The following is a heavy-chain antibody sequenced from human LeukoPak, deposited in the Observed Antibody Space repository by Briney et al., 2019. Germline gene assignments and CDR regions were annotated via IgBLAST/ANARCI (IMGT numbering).Heavy chain of an antibody. J-gene: IGHJ4*02. CDR2: INPNSGGT. CDR1: GYTFTGYY. D-gene: IGHD3-3*01. V-gene: IGHV1-2*02. CDR3: ARDAVRFLEWDYFDY. Sequence: ASVKVSCKASGYTFTGYYMHWVRQAPGQGLEWMGWINPNSGGTNYAQKFQGRVTMTRDTSISTAYMELSRLRSDDTAVYYCARDAVRFLEWDYFDYWGQGTLVTVSS.